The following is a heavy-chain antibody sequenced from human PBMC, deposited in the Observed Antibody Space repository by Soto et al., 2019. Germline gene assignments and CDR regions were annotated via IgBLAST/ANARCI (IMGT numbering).Heavy chain of an antibody. CDR2: IYYSGRT. CDR1: GGSISTYY. V-gene: IGHV4-59*01. J-gene: IGHJ4*02. D-gene: IGHD4-17*01. CDR3: ARGSNYGDYVR. Sequence: PSETLSLTCTVSGGSISTYYWSWIRQPPGKGLEWIGYIYYSGRTNYNPSLKSRVTISVDTSKNQFSLKLSSVTAADTAVYYCARGSNYGDYVRWGQGTLVTVSS.